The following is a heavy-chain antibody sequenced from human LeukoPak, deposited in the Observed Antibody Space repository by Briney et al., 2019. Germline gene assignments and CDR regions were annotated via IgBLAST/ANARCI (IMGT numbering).Heavy chain of an antibody. V-gene: IGHV3-23*01. D-gene: IGHD1-26*01. CDR3: AKGQAASGSYYFLFDY. Sequence: GGSLRLSCAASGFTFSSYAMSWVRQAPGKGLEWVSAISGSGGSTYYADSVKGRFTISRDNSKNTLYLQMNSLRAEDTAVYYCAKGQAASGSYYFLFDYWGQGTLVTVSS. CDR1: GFTFSSYA. CDR2: ISGSGGST. J-gene: IGHJ4*02.